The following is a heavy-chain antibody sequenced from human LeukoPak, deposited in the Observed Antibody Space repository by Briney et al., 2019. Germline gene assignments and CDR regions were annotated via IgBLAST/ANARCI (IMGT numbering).Heavy chain of an antibody. J-gene: IGHJ4*02. CDR3: AREDYYDSGSIDY. CDR2: MNPNSGTT. D-gene: IGHD3-22*01. V-gene: IGHV1-8*03. Sequence: ASVTVSCKASGYTFNTYNINWVRQAPGQGLEWLGWMNPNSGTTAYAQKFQGRVTITRNTSISTAYMELSSLRSEDTAVYYCAREDYYDSGSIDYWGQGSLVTVSS. CDR1: GYTFNTYN.